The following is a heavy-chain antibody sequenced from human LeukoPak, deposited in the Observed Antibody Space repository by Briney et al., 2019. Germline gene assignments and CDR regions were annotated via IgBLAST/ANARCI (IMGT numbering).Heavy chain of an antibody. CDR2: ISGSGGST. CDR1: GFTFSSYA. J-gene: IGHJ6*02. V-gene: IGHV3-23*01. D-gene: IGHD3-9*01. CDR3: AKDPYDTLTGFAMDV. Sequence: GGSLRLSCAASGFTFSSYAMTWVRQAPGKGLEWVSGISGSGGSTKYADSVKGRFTISRDSSKNTLYLHMNSLRAEDTAVYYCAKDPYDTLTGFAMDVWGQGTTVIVSS.